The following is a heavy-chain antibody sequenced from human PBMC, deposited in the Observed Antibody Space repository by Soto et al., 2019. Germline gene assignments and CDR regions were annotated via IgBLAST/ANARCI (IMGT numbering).Heavy chain of an antibody. CDR3: ARDSGRSDVVPAAISAMDV. V-gene: IGHV1-69*08. D-gene: IGHD2-2*01. Sequence: QVQLVQSGAEVKKPGSSVKVSCKGSGGTFNRYTITWVRQAPGQGLEWMGRIIPMFGIASYAQNFQGRVPITADKSTSTAYMEWSSLRSEDTAVYYCARDSGRSDVVPAAISAMDVWGQGTTVTVSS. J-gene: IGHJ6*02. CDR2: IIPMFGIA. CDR1: GGTFNRYT.